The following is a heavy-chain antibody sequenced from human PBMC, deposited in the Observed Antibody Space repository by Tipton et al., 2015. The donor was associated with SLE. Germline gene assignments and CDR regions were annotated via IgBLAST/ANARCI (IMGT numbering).Heavy chain of an antibody. V-gene: IGHV1-69*01. J-gene: IGHJ4*02. Sequence: QSGAEVKKPGSSVKVSCKASGGTFSSYAISWVRQAPGQGLEWMGGIIPIFGTANYAQKFQGRVTITADESTSTAYMELSSLRSENTAVYYCARAEGVLRFLEGYFDYWGQGTLVTVSS. D-gene: IGHD3-3*01. CDR2: IIPIFGTA. CDR1: GGTFSSYA. CDR3: ARAEGVLRFLEGYFDY.